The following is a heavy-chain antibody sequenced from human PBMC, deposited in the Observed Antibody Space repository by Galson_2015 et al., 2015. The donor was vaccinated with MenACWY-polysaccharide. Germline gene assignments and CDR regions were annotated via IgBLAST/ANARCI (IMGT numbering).Heavy chain of an antibody. V-gene: IGHV1-3*01. Sequence: SVKVSCKASGYTFTSYAMHWVRQAPGQRLEWVGWINAGNGNTKYSQKFQGRVIITRDTSASTVYMELSSLRSEDTAVYYCARDWDYYGSGTYYNFDYWGQGTLVTVSS. CDR2: INAGNGNT. J-gene: IGHJ4*02. CDR3: ARDWDYYGSGTYYNFDY. CDR1: GYTFTSYA. D-gene: IGHD3-10*01.